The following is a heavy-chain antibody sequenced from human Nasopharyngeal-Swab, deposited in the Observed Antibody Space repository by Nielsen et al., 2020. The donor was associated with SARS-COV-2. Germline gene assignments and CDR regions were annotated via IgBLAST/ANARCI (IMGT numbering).Heavy chain of an antibody. D-gene: IGHD1-26*01. CDR2: ISNDGSAK. J-gene: IGHJ6*03. CDR3: ARADRGRSFFSQYYNYMDV. CDR1: GFTFDDYA. V-gene: IGHV3-30*03. Sequence: GGSLRLSCAASGFTFDDYAMHWVRQAPGKGLEWVAVISNDGSAKFYVDSVKGRFSISRDTSKSTVHLQMNSLRPENTGLYYCARADRGRSFFSQYYNYMDVWGTGTTVTVSS.